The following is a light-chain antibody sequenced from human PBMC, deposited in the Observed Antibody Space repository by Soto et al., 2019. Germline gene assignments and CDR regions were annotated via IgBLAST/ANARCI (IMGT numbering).Light chain of an antibody. V-gene: IGKV1-27*01. CDR2: AAY. CDR1: QGIDNY. CDR3: QKCKVAPFT. J-gene: IGKJ4*01. Sequence: DIQMTQSPSSLSASVGDRVTITCRASQGIDNYLAWYQQKPGKAPKLLIYAAYTLQSGVTSRFTGSGSGTDFTLTISSLQPEDAATYYCQKCKVAPFTVGGGTQVEIK.